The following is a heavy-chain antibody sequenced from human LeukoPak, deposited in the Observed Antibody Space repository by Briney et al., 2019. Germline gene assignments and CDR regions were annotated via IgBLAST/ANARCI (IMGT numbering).Heavy chain of an antibody. CDR2: IYSYGSK. V-gene: IGHV3-66*02. Sequence: GGSLRLSCAASGFTVSSNYMSWVRQAPGKGLEGVSVIYSYGSKYYAASVQGRFTISRDNSKNTLYLQMNSLRVEDTAVYYCARLGGKQLVRYYQYYMDVWGKGTTVTVSS. D-gene: IGHD6-6*01. CDR3: ARLGGKQLVRYYQYYMDV. CDR1: GFTVSSNY. J-gene: IGHJ6*03.